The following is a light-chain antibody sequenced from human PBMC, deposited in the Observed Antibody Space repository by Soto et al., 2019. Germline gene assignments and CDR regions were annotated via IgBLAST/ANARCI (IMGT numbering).Light chain of an antibody. V-gene: IGKV1-5*01. J-gene: IGKJ1*01. Sequence: DIHITHSPSTLSASVGYRVTITCRASQSISSWLAWYQQKPGKAPKLLIYDASSLESGVPSRSSGSGSGTEFTLTISSLQPDDFATYYCQQYNSYSGTFGQGTKVDI. CDR1: QSISSW. CDR3: QQYNSYSGT. CDR2: DAS.